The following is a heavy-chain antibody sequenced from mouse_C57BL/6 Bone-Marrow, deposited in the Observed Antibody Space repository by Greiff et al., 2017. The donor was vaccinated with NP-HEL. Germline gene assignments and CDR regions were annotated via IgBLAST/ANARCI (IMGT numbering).Heavy chain of an antibody. J-gene: IGHJ3*01. D-gene: IGHD2-2*01. Sequence: VQLQQSVAELVRPGASVKLSCTASGFNIKNTYMHWVKQRPEQGLEWIGRIDPANGNTKYAPKFQGKATITADTSSNTAYLQLSSLTTEDSAIYYCARTYGYDGVPWFAYWGQGTLVTVSA. CDR2: IDPANGNT. CDR1: GFNIKNTY. V-gene: IGHV14-3*01. CDR3: ARTYGYDGVPWFAY.